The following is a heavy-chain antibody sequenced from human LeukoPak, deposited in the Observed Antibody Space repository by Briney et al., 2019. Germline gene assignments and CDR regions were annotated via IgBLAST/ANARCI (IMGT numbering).Heavy chain of an antibody. CDR3: ARGRARDGSFPWLDS. J-gene: IGHJ5*01. CDR1: GDSIGRYY. V-gene: IGHV4-59*01. D-gene: IGHD3-10*01. CDR2: IFYSGST. Sequence: SETLSLTCSVSGDSIGRYYWTWIRQSAGKGLEWIGYIFYSGSTNYSPSLKSRVTISVDTSNNQFSLQLRSVTAADTAIYYCARGRARDGSFPWLDSWGQGTLVTVSS.